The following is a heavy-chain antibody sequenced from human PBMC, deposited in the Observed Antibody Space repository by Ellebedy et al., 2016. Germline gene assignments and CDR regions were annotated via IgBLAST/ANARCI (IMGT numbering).Heavy chain of an antibody. J-gene: IGHJ3*02. CDR1: GFTVSTNY. CDR3: ASLGGDNDIAVTGTGWKARDAFDI. Sequence: GGSLRLSCAASGFTVSTNYMKWVRQAPGKGLEWVSAIFSDGNTYYADSVKGRFTISRDNSKNTLYLQMNSLRAEATAVYYCASLGGDNDIAVTGTGWKARDAFDIWGQGTMVTVSS. D-gene: IGHD6-19*01. V-gene: IGHV3-53*01. CDR2: IFSDGNT.